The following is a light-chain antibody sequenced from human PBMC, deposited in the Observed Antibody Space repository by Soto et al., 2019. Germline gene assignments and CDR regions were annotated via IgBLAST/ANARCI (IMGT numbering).Light chain of an antibody. V-gene: IGLV1-40*01. Sequence: QSVLTQPPSVSGAPGQRVTISCTGSSSNIGAGYDVHWYQQLPGTAPKLLIYGNSNRPSGVTARFSGSKSGTSASLAITGLQAEDEADYYCQSSDSSLSGHVVFGGGTKLTVL. CDR2: GNS. CDR1: SSNIGAGYD. J-gene: IGLJ2*01. CDR3: QSSDSSLSGHVV.